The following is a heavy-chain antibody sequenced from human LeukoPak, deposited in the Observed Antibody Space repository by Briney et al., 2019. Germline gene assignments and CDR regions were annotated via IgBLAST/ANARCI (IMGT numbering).Heavy chain of an antibody. J-gene: IGHJ3*02. CDR2: INHSGST. D-gene: IGHD3-10*01. Sequence: SETLSLTCAVYGGSFSGYYWSWIRQPPGKGLEWIGEINHSGSTNYNPSLKSRVTISVDTSKNQFSLKLSSVTAADTAVYYCARANMVRGVSYDIWGQGTMVTVSS. CDR1: GGSFSGYY. V-gene: IGHV4-34*01. CDR3: ARANMVRGVSYDI.